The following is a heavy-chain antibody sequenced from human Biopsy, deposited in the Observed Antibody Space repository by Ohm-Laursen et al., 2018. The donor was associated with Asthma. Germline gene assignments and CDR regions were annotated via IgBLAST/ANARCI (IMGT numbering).Heavy chain of an antibody. CDR2: IIPFYGTA. V-gene: IGHV1-69*13. Sequence: ASVKVSCKSSGGTFSTFGISWVRQAPGQGLEWMGRIIPFYGTATYAQNFQGRLTLTADESTSTAYMELGSLRSEDTAVYFCARDYDGDYVQRHLPLAYWGQGTLVTVSS. D-gene: IGHD4-17*01. CDR3: ARDYDGDYVQRHLPLAY. CDR1: GGTFSTFG. J-gene: IGHJ4*02.